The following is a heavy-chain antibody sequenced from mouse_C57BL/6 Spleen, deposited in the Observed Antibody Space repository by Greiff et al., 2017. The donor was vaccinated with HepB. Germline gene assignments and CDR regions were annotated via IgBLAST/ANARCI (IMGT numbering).Heavy chain of an antibody. CDR2: ISSGSSTI. CDR3: ARRSLSAMDY. D-gene: IGHD6-1*01. Sequence: DVHLVESGGGLVKPGGSLKLSCAASGFTFSDYGMHWVRQAPEKGLEWVAYISSGSSTIYYADTVKGRFTISRDNAKNTLFLQMTSLRSEDTAMYYCARRSLSAMDYWGQGTSVTVSS. V-gene: IGHV5-17*01. CDR1: GFTFSDYG. J-gene: IGHJ4*01.